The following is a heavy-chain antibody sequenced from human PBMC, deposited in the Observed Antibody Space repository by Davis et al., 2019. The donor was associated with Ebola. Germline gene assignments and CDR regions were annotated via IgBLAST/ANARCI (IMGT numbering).Heavy chain of an antibody. D-gene: IGHD6-13*01. Sequence: GESLKISCAASAFTFSNYWMHWVRQAPGKGLVWVSRINSDVSSTSYADSVKGRFTISRDNAKNSLYLQMNSLRDEDTAVYYCARPIAAAGVLDYYYGMDVWGKGTTVTVSS. CDR3: ARPIAAAGVLDYYYGMDV. V-gene: IGHV3-74*01. J-gene: IGHJ6*04. CDR2: INSDVSST. CDR1: AFTFSNYW.